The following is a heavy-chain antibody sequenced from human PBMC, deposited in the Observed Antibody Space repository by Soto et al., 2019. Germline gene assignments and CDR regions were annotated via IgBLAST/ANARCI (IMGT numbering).Heavy chain of an antibody. CDR1: GFTFSSYW. V-gene: IGHV3-74*01. D-gene: IGHD5-12*01. CDR2: INSDGSST. CDR3: ARDPDSGYDSGFLDY. Sequence: GGSLRLSCAASGFTFSSYWMHWVRQAPGKGLVWVSRINSDGSSTSYADSVKGRFTIPRDNAKNTLYLQMNSLRAEDTAVYYCARDPDSGYDSGFLDYWGQGTLVTVSS. J-gene: IGHJ4*02.